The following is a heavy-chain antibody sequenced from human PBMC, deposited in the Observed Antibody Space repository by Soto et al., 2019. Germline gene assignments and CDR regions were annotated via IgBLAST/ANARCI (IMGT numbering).Heavy chain of an antibody. Sequence: ESGGGVVQPGRSLRLSCAASGFTFSSYGMHWVRQAPGKGLEWVAVISYDGSNKYYADSVKGRFTISRDNSKNTLYLQMNSLRAEDTAVYYCLKRDYWGQGTLVTVSS. CDR1: GFTFSSYG. CDR2: ISYDGSNK. V-gene: IGHV3-30*03. J-gene: IGHJ4*02. CDR3: LKRDY.